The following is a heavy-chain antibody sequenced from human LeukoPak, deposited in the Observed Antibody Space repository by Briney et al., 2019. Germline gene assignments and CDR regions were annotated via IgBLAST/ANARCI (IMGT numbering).Heavy chain of an antibody. CDR1: GLTFSNAW. D-gene: IGHD6-25*01. J-gene: IGHJ1*01. Sequence: GGSLRLSCRISGLTFSNAWLTWVRQVPGKGLEWAGHIRSYVDGGTTEYAASVRDRFIISRDDSKNTLHLQMSSLKTEDTAVYFCAKDLPLSGARFFQHWGQGTLVTVSS. V-gene: IGHV3-15*01. CDR2: IRSYVDGGTT. CDR3: AKDLPLSGARFFQH.